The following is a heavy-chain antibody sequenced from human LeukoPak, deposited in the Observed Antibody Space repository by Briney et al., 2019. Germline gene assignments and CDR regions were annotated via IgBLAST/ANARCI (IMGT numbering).Heavy chain of an antibody. V-gene: IGHV5-51*01. CDR2: IYPGDSET. CDR3: ARSPSLRYFDWLLAYYFDY. J-gene: IGHJ4*02. CDR1: GYSFSIHW. D-gene: IGHD3-9*01. Sequence: GESLKISCKGFGYSFSIHWIGWVRQMPGKGLEWMGIIYPGDSETRYSPSFQGQVTISADKSISTAYLQWSSLKASDTAMYYCARSPSLRYFDWLLAYYFDYWGQGTLVTVSS.